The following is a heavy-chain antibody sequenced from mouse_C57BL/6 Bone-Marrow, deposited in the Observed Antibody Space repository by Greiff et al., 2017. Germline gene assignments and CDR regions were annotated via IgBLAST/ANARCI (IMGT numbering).Heavy chain of an antibody. V-gene: IGHV1-20*01. CDR2: INPYNGDT. CDR3: ARSIYYYGSSWGY. CDR1: GYSFTGYF. D-gene: IGHD1-1*01. Sequence: VQLKESGPELVKPGDSVKISCKASGYSFTGYFMNWVMQSHGKSLEWIGRINPYNGDTFYNQKFKGKATLTVDKSSSTAHMELRSLTSEDSAVYYCARSIYYYGSSWGYWSQGTTLTVSS. J-gene: IGHJ2*01.